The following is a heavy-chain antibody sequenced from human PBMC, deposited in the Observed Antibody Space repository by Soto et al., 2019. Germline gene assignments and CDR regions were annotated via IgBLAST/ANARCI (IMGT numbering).Heavy chain of an antibody. J-gene: IGHJ4*02. CDR3: ARGHDSSGYSNDY. Sequence: QVQLVQSGAEVKKPGSSVKVSCKASGGTFSSYAISWVRQAPGQGLEWMGGILPIFGTANYAQKFQGRVRITADKSTSTADMELSSLRSEDTAGYYCARGHDSSGYSNDYWGQGTLVTGSS. V-gene: IGHV1-69*06. CDR1: GGTFSSYA. D-gene: IGHD3-22*01. CDR2: ILPIFGTA.